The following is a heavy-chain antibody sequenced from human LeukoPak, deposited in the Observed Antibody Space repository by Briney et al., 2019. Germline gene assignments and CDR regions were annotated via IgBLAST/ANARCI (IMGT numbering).Heavy chain of an antibody. CDR1: GGTISSYY. Sequence: AGTLSLSCAVSGGTISSYYWSWIRQSPGKGLEWFWYIYYGGITYYTPSLKSRFTISVDTSKNQFYLKLSSVTAADTAVSYCVGYYYGSGSYKENYFDYWGQATLVTVSS. D-gene: IGHD3-10*01. J-gene: IGHJ4*02. CDR3: VGYYYGSGSYKENYFDY. V-gene: IGHV4-59*01. CDR2: IYYGGIT.